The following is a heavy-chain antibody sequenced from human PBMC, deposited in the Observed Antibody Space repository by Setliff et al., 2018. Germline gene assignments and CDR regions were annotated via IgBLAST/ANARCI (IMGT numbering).Heavy chain of an antibody. CDR2: INPDGSEK. V-gene: IGHV3-7*01. Sequence: GGSLRLSCGASGFTYNNDWVSWVRQAPGKGLEWLASINPDGSEKYYVDSVKGRFTISRDNAKTSLYLLMNSLRADDTAVYFCASATGYWGQGILVTVSS. CDR1: GFTYNNDW. CDR3: ASATGY. J-gene: IGHJ4*02.